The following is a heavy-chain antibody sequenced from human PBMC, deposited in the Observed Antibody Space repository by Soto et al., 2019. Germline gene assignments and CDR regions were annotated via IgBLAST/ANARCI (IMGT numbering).Heavy chain of an antibody. J-gene: IGHJ4*02. V-gene: IGHV4-34*01. D-gene: IGHD3-3*01. CDR1: GGSFSGYY. Sequence: SETLSLTCAVYGGSFSGYYWSWIRQPPGKGLEWIGEINHSGNINYNPSLKSRVTISVDTSKNQFSLNLSSVTAADTAVYYCARTSIFGGGYYFDYWGQGTLVTVSS. CDR2: INHSGNI. CDR3: ARTSIFGGGYYFDY.